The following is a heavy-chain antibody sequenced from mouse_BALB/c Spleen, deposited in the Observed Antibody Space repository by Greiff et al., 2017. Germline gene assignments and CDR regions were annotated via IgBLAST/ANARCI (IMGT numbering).Heavy chain of an antibody. CDR2: ISSGGGST. J-gene: IGHJ1*01. Sequence: EVKLVESGGGLVKPGGSLKLSCAASGFAFSSYDMSWVRQTPEKRREWVAYISSGGGSTYYPDTVKGRFTISRDNAKNTLYLQMSSLKSEDTAMYYCARQRDFDVWGAGTTVTVSS. CDR3: ARQRDFDV. V-gene: IGHV5-12-1*01. CDR1: GFAFSSYD.